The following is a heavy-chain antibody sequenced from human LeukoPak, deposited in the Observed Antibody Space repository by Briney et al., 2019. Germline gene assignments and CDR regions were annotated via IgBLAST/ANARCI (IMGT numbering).Heavy chain of an antibody. CDR2: IKEDGSEK. V-gene: IGHV3-7*01. CDR3: ARDLRAGGTWSYGVYFDL. CDR1: RFTFSDYY. Sequence: GGSLRLSCAASRFTFSDYYMTLVRQAPGRGREWVANIKEDGSEKNYVDSVKGRFTISRDNAKNSVYLLLNSLTPEDTAVYYCARDLRAGGTWSYGVYFDLWGRGTLVTVSS. J-gene: IGHJ2*01. D-gene: IGHD4-17*01.